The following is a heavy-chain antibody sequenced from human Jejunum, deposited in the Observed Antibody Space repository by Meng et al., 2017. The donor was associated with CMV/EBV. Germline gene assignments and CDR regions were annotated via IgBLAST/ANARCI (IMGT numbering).Heavy chain of an antibody. D-gene: IGHD3-10*01. Sequence: PCAASGFIFENYWMSWVRQAPGKGLEWVANINQDGSSKDYVASVKGRFAISRDNANNLLHLQMNNLRAEDTAVYYCGGPPLSGGGQGTLVTVSS. CDR3: GGPPLSG. J-gene: IGHJ4*02. V-gene: IGHV3-7*01. CDR1: GFIFENYW. CDR2: INQDGSSK.